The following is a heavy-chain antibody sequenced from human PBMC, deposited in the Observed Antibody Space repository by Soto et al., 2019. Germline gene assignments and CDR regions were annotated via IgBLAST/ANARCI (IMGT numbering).Heavy chain of an antibody. J-gene: IGHJ4*02. D-gene: IGHD2-15*01. CDR3: AHRPSYCSGGSCYSGFDY. CDR1: GFSLSTSGVG. V-gene: IGHV2-5*02. Sequence: QITLKESGPTLVKPTQTLTLTCTFSGFSLSTSGVGVGWIRQPPGKALEWLALIYWDDDKRYSPSLKSRLTITKDTSKYQVVLTMPNMDPVDTATYYCAHRPSYCSGGSCYSGFDYWGQGPLVTVSS. CDR2: IYWDDDK.